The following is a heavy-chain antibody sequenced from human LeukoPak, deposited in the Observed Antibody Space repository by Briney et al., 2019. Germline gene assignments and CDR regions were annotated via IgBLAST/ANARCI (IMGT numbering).Heavy chain of an antibody. Sequence: SGPVLVKPTQTLPLICSFSWSSLSTSGMCVLSMLQSPRKRLGGIGYIYYSGSASYNPSIKSRVTISVDTSKNQIPLTLSSVTAADTAVYYCARDLGVMVRAFDIWGQGTMVTVSS. CDR3: ARDLGVMVRAFDI. CDR1: WSSLSTSGMC. CDR2: IYYSGSA. D-gene: IGHD5-18*01. V-gene: IGHV4-61*08. J-gene: IGHJ3*02.